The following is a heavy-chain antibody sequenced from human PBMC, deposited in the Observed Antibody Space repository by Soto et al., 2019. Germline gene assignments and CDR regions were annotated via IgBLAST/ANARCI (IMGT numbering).Heavy chain of an antibody. CDR1: GFTFSNYD. D-gene: IGHD6-13*01. J-gene: IGHJ6*02. CDR3: AKDRGTAGGGYYGMDV. CDR2: ISYDGNSK. V-gene: IGHV3-30*18. Sequence: PVGSLRLSCAATGFTFSNYDMHWIRQAPVTGLEWVAVISYDGNSKYYADSVKGRFTISRDNFKNTLYLQMNSLRPEDTAVYYCAKDRGTAGGGYYGMDVRGQGTTVTVSS.